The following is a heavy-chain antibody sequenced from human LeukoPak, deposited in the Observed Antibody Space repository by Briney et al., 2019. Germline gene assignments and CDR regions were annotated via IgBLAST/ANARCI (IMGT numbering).Heavy chain of an antibody. D-gene: IGHD6-19*01. CDR3: ARDSSRRFDY. CDR2: IKQDGSEK. J-gene: IGHJ4*02. Sequence: GRSLRLSCAVSGFTFSTYWMSWVRQAPGKGLEWVAYIKQDGSEKYYVGSVKGRFTICRDNAKNSLYLQMNSLRAEDTAVYYCARDSSRRFDYWGQGTLVTVSS. CDR1: GFTFSTYW. V-gene: IGHV3-7*01.